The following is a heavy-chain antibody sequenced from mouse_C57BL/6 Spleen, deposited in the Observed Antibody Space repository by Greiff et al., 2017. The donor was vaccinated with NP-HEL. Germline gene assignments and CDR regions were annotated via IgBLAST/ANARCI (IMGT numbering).Heavy chain of an antibody. D-gene: IGHD1-1*01. V-gene: IGHV1S81*02. CDR2: TNPTNGRT. Sequence: QVQLQQSGAELVKAGASVKMSCKASGYTFTSYWMHWVKQRLGQGLEWFAETNPTNGRTYYNEKFKSKATLTVDKSSSTAYMLLSSPTFEDSAVYYCARIKKIVATYFEYWGQGTTLTVSS. CDR1: GYTFTSYW. J-gene: IGHJ2*01. CDR3: ARIKKIVATYFEY.